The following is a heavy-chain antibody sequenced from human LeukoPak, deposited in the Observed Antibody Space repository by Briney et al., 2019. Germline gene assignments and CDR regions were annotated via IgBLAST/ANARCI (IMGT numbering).Heavy chain of an antibody. CDR1: GGSISSYY. CDR3: ASRIAVAGHGDDDAFDI. V-gene: IGHV4-59*01. D-gene: IGHD6-19*01. J-gene: IGHJ3*02. Sequence: SETLSLTCTVSGGSISSYYWSWIRQPPGKGLEWIGYIYYSGSTNYNPSLKSRVTISVGTSKNQFSLKLSSVTAADTAVYYCASRIAVAGHGDDDAFDIWGQGTMVTVSS. CDR2: IYYSGST.